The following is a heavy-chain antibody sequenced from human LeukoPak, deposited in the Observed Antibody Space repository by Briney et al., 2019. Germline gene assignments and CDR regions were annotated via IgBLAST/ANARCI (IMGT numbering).Heavy chain of an antibody. CDR1: GGSINDYY. Sequence: SETLSLTCTVSGGSINDYYWTWIRQAPGKGLEWVGDISNSGTTDYNPSLKSRVTMSVDTSNNEFSLRLTSVTAADTAMYYCARVVRGAVTSNCFDPWGQGTLVTVSS. CDR3: ARVVRGAVTSNCFDP. J-gene: IGHJ5*02. CDR2: ISNSGTT. V-gene: IGHV4-59*01. D-gene: IGHD4-17*01.